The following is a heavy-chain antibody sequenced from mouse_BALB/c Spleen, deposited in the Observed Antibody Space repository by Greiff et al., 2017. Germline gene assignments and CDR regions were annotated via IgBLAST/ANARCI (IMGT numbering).Heavy chain of an antibody. D-gene: IGHD2-14*01. CDR1: GYTFTSYY. Sequence: QVQLQQSGPELVKPGASVRISCKASGYTFTSYYIHWVKQRPGQGLEWIGWIYPGNVNTKYNEKFKGKATLTSDKSSSTAYMELSSLTSEDSAVYYCARYYRYAFDYWGQGTTLTVSS. CDR3: ARYYRYAFDY. J-gene: IGHJ2*01. CDR2: IYPGNVNT. V-gene: IGHV1S56*01.